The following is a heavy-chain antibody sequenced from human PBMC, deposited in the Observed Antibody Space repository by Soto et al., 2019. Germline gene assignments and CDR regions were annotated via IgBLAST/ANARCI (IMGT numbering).Heavy chain of an antibody. D-gene: IGHD2-2*01. CDR2: ISYDGSNK. V-gene: IGHV3-30-3*01. CDR1: GFTFSSYA. CDR3: AREELSTSCYDY. Sequence: QVQLVESGGGVVQPGRSLRLSCAASGFTFSSYAMHWVRQAPGKGLEWVAVISYDGSNKYYADSVKGRFTISRDNSKNTLYLQMNSLRAEYTAVYYCAREELSTSCYDYWGQGTLVTVSS. J-gene: IGHJ4*02.